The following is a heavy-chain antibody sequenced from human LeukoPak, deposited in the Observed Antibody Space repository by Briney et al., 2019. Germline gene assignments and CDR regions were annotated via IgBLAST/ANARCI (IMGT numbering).Heavy chain of an antibody. CDR2: IYYSRST. CDR3: ASFYQAYYFDY. D-gene: IGHD2-21*01. Sequence: SQTLSLTCTVSGGSISSGDYYWSWIRQPLGKGLEWIGYIYYSRSTYYNPSLKSRVTISVDTSKNQFSLKLSSVTAADTAVYYCASFYQAYYFDYWGQGTLVTVSS. V-gene: IGHV4-30-4*01. J-gene: IGHJ4*02. CDR1: GGSISSGDYY.